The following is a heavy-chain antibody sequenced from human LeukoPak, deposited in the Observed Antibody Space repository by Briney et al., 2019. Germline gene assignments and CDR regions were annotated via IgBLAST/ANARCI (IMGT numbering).Heavy chain of an antibody. J-gene: IGHJ4*02. Sequence: SETLSLTCTVSGGSISSSSYYWGWIRQPPGKGLEWIGSIYYSGSTYYNPSLKSRVTISVDTSKNQFSLKLSSVTATDTAVYYCARLRSIAVAGTVLDYWGQGTLVTVSS. V-gene: IGHV4-39*01. CDR3: ARLRSIAVAGTVLDY. D-gene: IGHD6-19*01. CDR2: IYYSGST. CDR1: GGSISSSSYY.